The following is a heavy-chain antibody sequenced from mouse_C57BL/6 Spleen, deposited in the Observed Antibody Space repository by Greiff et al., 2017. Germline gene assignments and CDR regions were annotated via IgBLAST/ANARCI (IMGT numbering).Heavy chain of an antibody. D-gene: IGHD2-3*01. Sequence: VQLKESGPELVKPGASVKIPCKASGYTFTDYNMDWVKQSHGKSLEWIGDINPNNGGTIYNQKFKGKATLTVDKSSSTAYMELRSLTSEDTAVYYCARSRIYDGYLWFAYWGQGTLVTVSA. V-gene: IGHV1-18*01. CDR1: GYTFTDYN. CDR3: ARSRIYDGYLWFAY. CDR2: INPNNGGT. J-gene: IGHJ3*01.